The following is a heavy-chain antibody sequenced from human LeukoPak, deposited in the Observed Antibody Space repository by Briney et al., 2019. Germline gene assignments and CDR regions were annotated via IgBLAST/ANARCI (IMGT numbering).Heavy chain of an antibody. CDR3: ARWESSGFFYAGSDFDY. J-gene: IGHJ4*02. V-gene: IGHV3-23*01. Sequence: GGSLRLPCAASGITFSSHAMSWVRQAPGKGLQWISAISSSAGSTYYADSVKGRFTISRDNPKNTLYLQMNSLRAEDTAVYYCARWESSGFFYAGSDFDYWGQGTLVTVSS. CDR1: GITFSSHA. CDR2: ISSSAGST. D-gene: IGHD3-22*01.